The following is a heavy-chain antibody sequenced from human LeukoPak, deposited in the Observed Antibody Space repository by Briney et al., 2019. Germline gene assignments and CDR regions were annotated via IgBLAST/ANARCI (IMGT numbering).Heavy chain of an antibody. CDR3: AGNTGGQWLAFDY. D-gene: IGHD6-19*01. Sequence: ASVKVSCKASGYIFTGYYMHWVRQAPGQGLEWMGWINPNGGGTNYAQKFQGRVTMTSDTSISTAYMELSRLRPDDTAVYYCAGNTGGQWLAFDYWGQGTLVTVSS. V-gene: IGHV1-2*02. J-gene: IGHJ4*02. CDR1: GYIFTGYY. CDR2: INPNGGGT.